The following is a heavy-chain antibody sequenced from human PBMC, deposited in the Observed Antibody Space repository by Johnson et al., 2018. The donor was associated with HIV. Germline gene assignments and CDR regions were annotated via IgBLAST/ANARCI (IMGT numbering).Heavy chain of an antibody. CDR1: AFTFADYA. CDR2: ISWNSGSV. J-gene: IGHJ3*02. Sequence: DVQLVESGGGLAQPGRSLRLSCAASAFTFADYAMHWVRQAPGKGLEWVSGISWNSGSVAYADSVKGRLTISRDNAKNSLFLHMNSLRAEDTALYYCARGRKITGTVDAFDIWGQGTMVTVSS. CDR3: ARGRKITGTVDAFDI. V-gene: IGHV3-9*01. D-gene: IGHD1-7*01.